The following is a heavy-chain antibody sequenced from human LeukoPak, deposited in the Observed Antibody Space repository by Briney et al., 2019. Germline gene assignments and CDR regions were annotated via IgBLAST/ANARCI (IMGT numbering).Heavy chain of an antibody. D-gene: IGHD6-13*01. V-gene: IGHV3-9*01. CDR3: AKEVAWQQLANAFDI. J-gene: IGHJ3*02. CDR2: ISWDSGTI. CDR1: GFTFDDYA. Sequence: GRSLRLSCAASGFTFDDYAMHWVRQAPGKGLEWVSGISWDSGTIDYADSVKGRFTISRDNAKNSLYLQMNSLRAEDTALYYCAKEVAWQQLANAFDIWGQGTMVTVSS.